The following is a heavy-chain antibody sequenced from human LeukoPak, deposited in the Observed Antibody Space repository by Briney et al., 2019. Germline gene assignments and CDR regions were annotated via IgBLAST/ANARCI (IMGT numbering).Heavy chain of an antibody. CDR1: GFTFSSYA. J-gene: IGHJ3*02. Sequence: GGSLRLSCAASGFTFSSYAMSWVRQAPGKGLEWVSAISGSGGSTYYADSVKGRFTISRDNSKNTLYLQMNSLRAEDTAVYYCAKPPRPDDYVWGSYRYPDAFDIWGQGTMVTVSS. V-gene: IGHV3-23*01. CDR2: ISGSGGST. CDR3: AKPPRPDDYVWGSYRYPDAFDI. D-gene: IGHD3-16*02.